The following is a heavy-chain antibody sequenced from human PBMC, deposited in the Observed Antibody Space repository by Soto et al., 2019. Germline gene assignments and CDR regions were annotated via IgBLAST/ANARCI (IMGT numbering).Heavy chain of an antibody. J-gene: IGHJ4*02. V-gene: IGHV4-31*03. CDR3: ARTAYYYDSSGYYY. D-gene: IGHD3-22*01. CDR2: IYYSGST. CDR1: GGSISSGGYY. Sequence: SETLSLTCTVSGGSISSGGYYWSWIRQHPGKGLEWIGYIYYSGSTYYNPSLKSRVTISVDTSKNQFSLKLSSVTAADTAVYYCARTAYYYDSSGYYYWGQGTLVTVSS.